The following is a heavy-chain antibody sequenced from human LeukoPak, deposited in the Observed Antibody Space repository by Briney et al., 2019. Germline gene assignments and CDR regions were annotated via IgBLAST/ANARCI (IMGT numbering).Heavy chain of an antibody. CDR1: GYSISSGYY. D-gene: IGHD5-18*01. J-gene: IGHJ5*02. CDR2: IYHSGST. V-gene: IGHV4-38-2*01. Sequence: SETLSLTCAVSGYSISSGYYWGWIRQPPGKGLERIGSIYHSGSTYYNPSLKSRVTISVDTSKNQFSLKLSSVTAADTAVYYCARGGGDTASVWFDPWGQGTLVTVSS. CDR3: ARGGGDTASVWFDP.